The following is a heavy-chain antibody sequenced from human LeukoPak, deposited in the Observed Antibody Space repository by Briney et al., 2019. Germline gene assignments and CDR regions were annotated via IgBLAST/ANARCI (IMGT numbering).Heavy chain of an antibody. CDR2: ISGSAGST. Sequence: GGSLRLSCAASGFTFSSYAMTWVRQAPGKGLEWVSTISGSAGSTYYADFVRGRFSISRDTSTHTLYLQVNSLRTADPAVSYCASPVQASSSWFWQDWGQGTLVTVSS. V-gene: IGHV3-23*01. CDR3: ASPVQASSSWFWQD. D-gene: IGHD6-13*01. CDR1: GFTFSSYA. J-gene: IGHJ4*02.